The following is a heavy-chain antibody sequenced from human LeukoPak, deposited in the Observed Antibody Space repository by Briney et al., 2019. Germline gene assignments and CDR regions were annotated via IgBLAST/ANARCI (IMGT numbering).Heavy chain of an antibody. CDR2: IIPIFGTA. J-gene: IGHJ4*02. D-gene: IGHD2-15*01. Sequence: ASVKVSCKASGGTFSNYAINWMRQAPGQGLEWMGGIIPIFGTANYAQKFQGRVTITADKSTTTAYMELRNLRSDDTAVYYCARVEYCNVGNCYFRPGAYWGQGTLVTVSS. CDR3: ARVEYCNVGNCYFRPGAY. CDR1: GGTFSNYA. V-gene: IGHV1-69*06.